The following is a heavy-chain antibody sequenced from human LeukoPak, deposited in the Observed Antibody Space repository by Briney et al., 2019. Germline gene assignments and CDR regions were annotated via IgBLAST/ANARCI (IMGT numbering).Heavy chain of an antibody. J-gene: IGHJ5*02. CDR3: RQRLGPKSGIYYYFDP. CDR2: IHSNGYT. D-gene: IGHD1-26*01. CDR1: GGSISGNY. V-gene: IGHV4-4*09. Sequence: SETLSLTSTVSGGSISGNYWSWIRQPPGQGLEWIAYIHSNGYTNYNPSLKARVTISENPSRNQFSLEVASLTAADPAMYYCRQRLGPKSGIYYYFDPWGQGALVTVSS.